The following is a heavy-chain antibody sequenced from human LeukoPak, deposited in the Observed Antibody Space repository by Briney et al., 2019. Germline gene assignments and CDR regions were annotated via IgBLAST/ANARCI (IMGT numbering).Heavy chain of an antibody. D-gene: IGHD5-18*01. V-gene: IGHV3-23*01. CDR3: AKEGYTYAFGY. Sequence: GGSLRLSCTASGFTFSTSAMSWVRQAPGKGLEWVSAISAGGGTTYHADSVKGRFTISRDNSKSTLYLQMDSLRAEDTAAYYCAKEGYTYAFGYWGQGILVTVSS. CDR2: ISAGGGTT. J-gene: IGHJ4*02. CDR1: GFTFSTSA.